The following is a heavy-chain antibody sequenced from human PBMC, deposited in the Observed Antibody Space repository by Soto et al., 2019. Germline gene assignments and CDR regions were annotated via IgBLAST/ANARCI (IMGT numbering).Heavy chain of an antibody. V-gene: IGHV4-31*03. D-gene: IGHD1-26*01. CDR2: ISDSGNT. CDR1: GGSISSDGYY. Sequence: QVQLQESGPGLVKPSQTLSLTCTVSGGSISSDGYYWSWIRQHPGKGLEWIGYISDSGNTYYNPSVKSRVTISIDTPQNQVSLKLRSVTAADTAVYYCARCWENWFDPWGQGALVTVSS. J-gene: IGHJ5*02. CDR3: ARCWENWFDP.